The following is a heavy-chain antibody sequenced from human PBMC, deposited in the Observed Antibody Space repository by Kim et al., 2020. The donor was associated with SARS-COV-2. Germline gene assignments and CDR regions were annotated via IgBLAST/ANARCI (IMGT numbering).Heavy chain of an antibody. V-gene: IGHV3-9*01. D-gene: IGHD2-8*02. CDR3: GKDLVPGGLDV. Sequence: IDDADSVKGRFTISRDFAKNSLYLQMNSLRVEDTALYYCGKDLVPGGLDVWGQGTTVTVSS. J-gene: IGHJ6*02. CDR2: I.